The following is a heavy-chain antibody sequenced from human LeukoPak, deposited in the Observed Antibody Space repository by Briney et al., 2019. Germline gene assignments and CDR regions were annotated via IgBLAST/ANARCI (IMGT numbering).Heavy chain of an antibody. J-gene: IGHJ4*02. CDR2: INPNSGGT. Sequence: ASVKVSCKASGGTFSRYAISWVRQAPGQGLEWMGWINPNSGGTNYAQKFQGRVTMPRDTSISTAYMELSRLRSDDTAVYYCARGASRDGYNAFDYWGEGTLVTVSS. V-gene: IGHV1-2*02. D-gene: IGHD5-24*01. CDR3: ARGASRDGYNAFDY. CDR1: GGTFSRYA.